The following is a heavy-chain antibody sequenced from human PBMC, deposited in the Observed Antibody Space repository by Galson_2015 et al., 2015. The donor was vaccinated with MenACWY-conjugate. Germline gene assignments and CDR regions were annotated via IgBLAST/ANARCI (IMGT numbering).Heavy chain of an antibody. J-gene: IGHJ4*02. Sequence: SMRSGGAAFGVTFSRNWMQWGRHGPRTGLVWVSRVNSDGSGTSYGDSVKGRFTISRDNPKNKLYLHMNSLRAEDTAVYYCARVLVTGNDYWGQGTLVTVSS. V-gene: IGHV3-74*01. CDR2: VNSDGSGT. CDR3: ARVLVTGNDY. CDR1: GVTFSRNW. D-gene: IGHD1-20*01.